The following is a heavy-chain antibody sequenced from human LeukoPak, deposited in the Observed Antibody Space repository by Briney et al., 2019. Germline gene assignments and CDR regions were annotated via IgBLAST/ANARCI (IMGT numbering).Heavy chain of an antibody. J-gene: IGHJ4*02. Sequence: ASVKVSCKASGYTFTSYDINWVRQATGQGLEWMGWMNPNSGNTGCAQKFQGRVTMTRNTSISTAYMELSSLRSEGTAVYYCARGRDYSNYEADYWGQGTLVTVSS. V-gene: IGHV1-8*01. CDR1: GYTFTSYD. D-gene: IGHD4-11*01. CDR2: MNPNSGNT. CDR3: ARGRDYSNYEADY.